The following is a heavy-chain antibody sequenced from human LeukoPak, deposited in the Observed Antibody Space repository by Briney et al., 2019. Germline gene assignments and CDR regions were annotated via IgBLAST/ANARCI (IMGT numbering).Heavy chain of an antibody. D-gene: IGHD3-10*01. Sequence: SETLSLTCNVSGVFIKAHSDYWAWLRQPRGRGLEWIGSIYHVGGPYYNPSLKSRVPISIDTSKNQFSLKLSSLNAADTAVYYCVRGTPRFDSWGQGTMVTVSS. CDR3: VRGTPRFDS. J-gene: IGHJ3*01. V-gene: IGHV4-39*02. CDR1: GVFIKAHSDY. CDR2: IYHVGGP.